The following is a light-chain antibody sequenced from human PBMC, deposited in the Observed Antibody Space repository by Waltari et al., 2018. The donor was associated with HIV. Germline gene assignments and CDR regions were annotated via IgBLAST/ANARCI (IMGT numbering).Light chain of an antibody. J-gene: IGLJ2*01. CDR1: NIGSKG. Sequence: SYVLTQPPSVSVAPGQTARITCGGNNIGSKGVHWYQQKPSQAPVLVVYDDSDRPSGIPERLSGSSSWNTATLTISGVEAGDEVDFYCQVWDSSTDLRVFGGGTKLTVL. V-gene: IGLV3-21*02. CDR2: DDS. CDR3: QVWDSSTDLRV.